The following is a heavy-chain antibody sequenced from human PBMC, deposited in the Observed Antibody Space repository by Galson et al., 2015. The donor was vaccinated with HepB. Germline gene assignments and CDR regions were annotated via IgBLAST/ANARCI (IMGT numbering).Heavy chain of an antibody. CDR1: GYTFTGYY. J-gene: IGHJ4*02. D-gene: IGHD3-9*01. V-gene: IGHV1-2*02. Sequence: SVKVSCKASGYTFTGYYMHWVRQAPGQGLEWMGWINPNSGGTNYAQKFQGRVTMTRDTSISTAYMELSRLRSDDTAVYYCARDLGDYDILTGYYNPHTPFDYWGQGTLVTVSS. CDR3: ARDLGDYDILTGYYNPHTPFDY. CDR2: INPNSGGT.